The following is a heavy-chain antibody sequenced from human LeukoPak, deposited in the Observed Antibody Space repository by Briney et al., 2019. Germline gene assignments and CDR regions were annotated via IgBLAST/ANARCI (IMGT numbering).Heavy chain of an antibody. J-gene: IGHJ4*02. CDR1: GYTFTSYA. CDR2: INGSSDNA. Sequence: ASVKVSCKASGYTFTSYAMHWVRQAPGQRLEWMGWINGSSDNAKYLQKFQGRVTISRDTSASTAYMELSSLRSEDTAVYYCARSLGSHNFDYWGQGTLVTVSS. CDR3: ARSLGSHNFDY. D-gene: IGHD3-10*01. V-gene: IGHV1-3*01.